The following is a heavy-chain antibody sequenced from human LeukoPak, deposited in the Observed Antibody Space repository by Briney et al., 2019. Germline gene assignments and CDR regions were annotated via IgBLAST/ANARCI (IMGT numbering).Heavy chain of an antibody. CDR1: GYSFTSHW. Sequence: GESLKISCKGSGYSFTSHWIGWVRQMPGKGLEWMGIIYPGDSDTRYSPSFQGQVTTSADKSISTAYLQWSSLKASDTAMYYCARQPHYYDSSGYYLFDYWGQGTLVTVSS. CDR3: ARQPHYYDSSGYYLFDY. V-gene: IGHV5-51*01. J-gene: IGHJ4*02. CDR2: IYPGDSDT. D-gene: IGHD3-22*01.